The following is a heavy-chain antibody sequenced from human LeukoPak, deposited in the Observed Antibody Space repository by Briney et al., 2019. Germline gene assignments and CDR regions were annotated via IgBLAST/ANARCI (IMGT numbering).Heavy chain of an antibody. Sequence: ASVKVSCKASGYTFTSYGISWVRQAPGQGLEWVGWISAYNGNTNYAQKLQGRVTMTTDTSTNTPYMEVKSLRSDDTAVYYCARAYYYGSGSYWVDYWGQGTLVTVSS. D-gene: IGHD3-10*01. CDR2: ISAYNGNT. J-gene: IGHJ4*02. V-gene: IGHV1-18*01. CDR3: ARAYYYGSGSYWVDY. CDR1: GYTFTSYG.